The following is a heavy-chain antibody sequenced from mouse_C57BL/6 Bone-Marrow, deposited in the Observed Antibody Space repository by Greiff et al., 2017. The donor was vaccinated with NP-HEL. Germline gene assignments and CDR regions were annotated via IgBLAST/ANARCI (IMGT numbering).Heavy chain of an antibody. CDR1: PDSHPLYY. Sequence: EVQLQESGPGLAKPSQTLSLTCSVTPDSHPLYYLNFILQFPVTKLEYMGYISYIFIPDYNPSLGSRISITRDTSQNQYYLQLNSVTTEDTATYYYARSPLWLRRNYYAMDYWGQGTSVTVSS. CDR3: ARSPLWLRRNYYAMDY. V-gene: IGHV3-8*01. CDR2: ISYIFIP. J-gene: IGHJ4*01. D-gene: IGHD2-2*01.